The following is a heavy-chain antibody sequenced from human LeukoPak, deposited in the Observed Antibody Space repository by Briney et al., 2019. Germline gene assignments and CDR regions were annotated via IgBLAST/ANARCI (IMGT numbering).Heavy chain of an antibody. J-gene: IGHJ6*02. V-gene: IGHV3-23*01. Sequence: PGGSLRLSCAASGFTFSSYAMRWVRQAPGKGLEWVSGISGSGGSTYHADSVKGRFTISRDNSKNTLNLQMNSLRAEDAAVYYCAKADSSGWTRNYGMDVWGQGTTVTVSS. CDR2: ISGSGGST. CDR1: GFTFSSYA. D-gene: IGHD6-19*01. CDR3: AKADSSGWTRNYGMDV.